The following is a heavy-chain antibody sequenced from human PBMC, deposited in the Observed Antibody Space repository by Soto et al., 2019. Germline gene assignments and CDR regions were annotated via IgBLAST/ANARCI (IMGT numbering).Heavy chain of an antibody. J-gene: IGHJ4*02. CDR3: ARTNGGKSCLGY. CDR2: IIPILRIA. Sequence: QVQLVQSGAEVKKPGSSVKVSCTASGVTFSSYTISWVRQAPGQGLEWMGRIIPILRIANYAQKVQGRVTITADKSTSTAYMELSSLRSEDTAVYYCARTNGGKSCLGYWGQGTLVTVSS. V-gene: IGHV1-69*02. CDR1: GVTFSSYT. D-gene: IGHD2-8*01.